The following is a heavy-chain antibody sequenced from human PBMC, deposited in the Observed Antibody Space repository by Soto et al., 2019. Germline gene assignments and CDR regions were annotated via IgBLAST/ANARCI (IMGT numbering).Heavy chain of an antibody. CDR1: GYSFTSYW. J-gene: IGHJ6*02. V-gene: IGHV5-10-1*01. Sequence: PGESLKISCKGSGYSFTSYWISWVRQMPGKGLEWMGRIDPSDSYTNYSPSFQGHVTISADKSISTAYLQWSSLKASDTAMYYCARHDPILWFGELLSTHYYYYGMDVWGQGTTVNVSS. CDR3: ARHDPILWFGELLSTHYYYYGMDV. CDR2: IDPSDSYT. D-gene: IGHD3-10*01.